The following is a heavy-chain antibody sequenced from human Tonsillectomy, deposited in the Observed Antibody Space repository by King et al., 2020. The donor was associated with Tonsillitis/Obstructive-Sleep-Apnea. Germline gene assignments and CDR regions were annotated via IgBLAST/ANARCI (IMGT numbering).Heavy chain of an antibody. J-gene: IGHJ3*02. Sequence: VQLVESGGGVVQPGRSLRLSCAASGFTFSSFGMHWVGQAPGKGLEWGAVISDDGNNKDYADSVKGRFTISRDNSKNTLYLQMNSLRAEDTAIYYCAKEQAAWDAFDIWGQGTMVTVSS. CDR2: ISDDGNNK. CDR3: AKEQAAWDAFDI. D-gene: IGHD6-25*01. V-gene: IGHV3-30*18. CDR1: GFTFSSFG.